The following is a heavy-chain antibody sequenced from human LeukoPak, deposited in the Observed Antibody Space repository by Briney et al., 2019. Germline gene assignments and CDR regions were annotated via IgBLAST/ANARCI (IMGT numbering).Heavy chain of an antibody. CDR2: IDSHNGNT. CDR3: ARDPDYYNSGYFDY. J-gene: IGHJ4*02. Sequence: ASVKVSCKASGYSFVFFGVSWVRQAPGQGLEWMGWIDSHNGNTNYAEKFQGRVTITRDTSASTAYMELSSLRSEDTAVYYCARDPDYYNSGYFDYWGQGTLVTVSS. CDR1: GYSFVFFG. V-gene: IGHV1-18*01. D-gene: IGHD3-10*01.